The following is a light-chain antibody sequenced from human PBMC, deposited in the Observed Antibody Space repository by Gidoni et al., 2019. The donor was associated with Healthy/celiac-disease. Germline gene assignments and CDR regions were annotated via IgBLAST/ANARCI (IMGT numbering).Light chain of an antibody. J-gene: IGKJ1*01. V-gene: IGKV3-11*01. CDR3: QQRSNWAWT. Sequence: EIVLTQSPATLSLSPGERATLSCRASQCVSSYLAWYQQKPGQAPRLLIYDASTRATGIPARFSGSGSGTDFTLTISSLEPEDFAVYYCQQRSNWAWTFGQGTKVEIK. CDR2: DAS. CDR1: QCVSSY.